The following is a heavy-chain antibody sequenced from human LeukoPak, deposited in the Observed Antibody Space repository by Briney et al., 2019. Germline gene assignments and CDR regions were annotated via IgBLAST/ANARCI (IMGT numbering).Heavy chain of an antibody. J-gene: IGHJ4*02. CDR3: ASTGYSSSADRFDY. V-gene: IGHV1-69*04. CDR1: GGTFSSYA. Sequence: GSSVKVSCKASGGTFSSYAISWVRQAPGQGLEWMGRIIPILGIANYAQKFQGRVTITADKSTSTAYMELSSLRSEDTAVYYCASTGYSSSADRFDYWGQGTLVTVSS. CDR2: IIPILGIA. D-gene: IGHD6-6*01.